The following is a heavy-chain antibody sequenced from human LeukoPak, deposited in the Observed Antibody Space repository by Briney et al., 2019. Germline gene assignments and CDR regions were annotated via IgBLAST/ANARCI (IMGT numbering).Heavy chain of an antibody. V-gene: IGHV3-11*01. CDR1: GFTSSDYY. D-gene: IGHD3-22*01. J-gene: IGHJ5*02. Sequence: PGGSLRLSCAASGFTSSDYYMNWLRQAPGRGPEWVSYISNSGDAKYYADSVKGRFTISRDNAKNSVYLEMNSLRAEDTAVYYCASDSSGYFGPWGQGTLVTVSP. CDR2: ISNSGDAK. CDR3: ASDSSGYFGP.